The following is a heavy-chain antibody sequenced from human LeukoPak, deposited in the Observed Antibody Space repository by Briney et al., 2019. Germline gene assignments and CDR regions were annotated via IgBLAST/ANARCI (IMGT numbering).Heavy chain of an antibody. V-gene: IGHV3-23*01. D-gene: IGHD2-15*01. CDR3: AGGYCSGGSCYSVSFVGDY. CDR2: ISGSGGST. J-gene: IGHJ4*02. CDR1: GFTFSSYD. Sequence: GGSLGLSCAASGFTFSSYDMSWVRQAPGKGLEWVSAISGSGGSTYYADSVKGRFTISRDNSKNTLFLHMNSLRAEDTAVYYCAGGYCSGGSCYSVSFVGDYWGQGTLVTVSS.